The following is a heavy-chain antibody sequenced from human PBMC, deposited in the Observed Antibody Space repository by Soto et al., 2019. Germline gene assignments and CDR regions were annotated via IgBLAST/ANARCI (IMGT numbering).Heavy chain of an antibody. CDR2: VSPSGTT. CDR1: GDSISVGYY. V-gene: IGHV4-31*03. CDR3: ARDRGSYGMDV. J-gene: IGHJ6*02. Sequence: QVQLQESGPGLVKPSQTLSLTCTVSGDSISVGYYWSWIRQHPGKGLEWIGYVSPSGTTYYNPSPKRRVSISTDTSKNQFSLEVSSVTAADTAVYYCARDRGSYGMDVWGQGTTVTVSS.